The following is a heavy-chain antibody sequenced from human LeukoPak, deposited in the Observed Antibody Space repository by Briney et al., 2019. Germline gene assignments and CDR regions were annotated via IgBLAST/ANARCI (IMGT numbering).Heavy chain of an antibody. CDR2: ISGSGGST. Sequence: GGSLRLSCAASGFTFSSNAMSWVRQAPGKGLEWVSAISGSGGSTYYADSVKGRFTISRDNSKNTLYLQMNSLRAEDTAVYYCAKETIDCSSTSCYDWFDPWGQGTLVTVSS. D-gene: IGHD2-2*01. CDR1: GFTFSSNA. CDR3: AKETIDCSSTSCYDWFDP. V-gene: IGHV3-23*01. J-gene: IGHJ5*02.